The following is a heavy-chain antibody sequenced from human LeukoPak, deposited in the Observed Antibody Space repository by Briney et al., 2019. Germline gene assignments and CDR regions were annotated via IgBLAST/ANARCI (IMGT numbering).Heavy chain of an antibody. V-gene: IGHV4-4*02. CDR3: MGNCGGDCLYPPGMDV. J-gene: IGHJ6*02. CDR1: GGSISSSNY. D-gene: IGHD2-21*02. CDR2: IYHSGGT. Sequence: SETLSLTCAVSGGSISSSNYWNWVRQPPGKGLEWIGEIYHSGGTNYNPSLKSRVTISVDKSKNQLSLKLRSVTAADTAVYYCMGNCGGDCLYPPGMDVWGQGTTVTVSS.